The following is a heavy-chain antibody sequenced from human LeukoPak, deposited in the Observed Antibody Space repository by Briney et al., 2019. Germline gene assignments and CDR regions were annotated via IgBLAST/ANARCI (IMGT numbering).Heavy chain of an antibody. Sequence: GSLRLSCAASGFTVSSNYMSWVRQAPGKGLEWVSVIYSGGSTYYADSVKGRFTISRDNAKNSLYLQMNSLRAEDTAVYYCASSGVVTLSYYYYYMDVWGKGTTVTVSS. V-gene: IGHV3-53*01. J-gene: IGHJ6*03. CDR2: IYSGGST. CDR3: ASSGVVTLSYYYYYMDV. CDR1: GFTVSSNY. D-gene: IGHD4-23*01.